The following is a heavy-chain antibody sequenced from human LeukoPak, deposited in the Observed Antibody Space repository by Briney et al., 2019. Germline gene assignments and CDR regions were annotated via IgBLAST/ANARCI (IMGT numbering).Heavy chain of an antibody. CDR2: ISYDGSNK. V-gene: IGHV3-30-3*01. Sequence: HAGGSLRLSCAATGFTFSSYAMHWVRQAPGKGLEWVAVISYDGSNKYYADSVKGRFTISRDNSKNTLYLQMNSLRAEDTAVYYCAKDAGVLRIEYYFDYWGQGTLVTVSS. CDR1: GFTFSSYA. D-gene: IGHD2/OR15-2a*01. CDR3: AKDAGVLRIEYYFDY. J-gene: IGHJ4*02.